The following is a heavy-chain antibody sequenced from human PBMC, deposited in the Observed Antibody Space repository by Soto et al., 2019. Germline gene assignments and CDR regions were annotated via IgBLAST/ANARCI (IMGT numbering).Heavy chain of an antibody. Sequence: SLRLSCAASGFTFSSYEMNWVRQAPGKGLEWVSYISSSGSTIYYADSVKGRFTISRDNAKNSLYLQMNSLRAEDTAVYYCARDAPYYYDSSGYYPSSSFAFDIWGQGTMVTVSS. CDR3: ARDAPYYYDSSGYYPSSSFAFDI. D-gene: IGHD3-22*01. CDR2: ISSSGSTI. J-gene: IGHJ3*02. CDR1: GFTFSSYE. V-gene: IGHV3-48*03.